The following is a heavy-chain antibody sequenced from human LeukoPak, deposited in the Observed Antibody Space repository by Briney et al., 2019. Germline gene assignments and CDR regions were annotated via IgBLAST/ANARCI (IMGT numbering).Heavy chain of an antibody. CDR3: TRGYENGYYLYCYYGMDV. CDR1: GFTFGDYA. CDR2: IRSKAYGGTT. Sequence: GGSLRLSCTASGFTFGDYAMSWVRQAPGKGLEWVGFIRSKAYGGTTEYAASVKGRFTISRDDSKSIAYLQMNSLKTEDTAVYYCTRGYENGYYLYCYYGMDVWGQGTTVTVSS. V-gene: IGHV3-49*04. D-gene: IGHD3-3*01. J-gene: IGHJ6*02.